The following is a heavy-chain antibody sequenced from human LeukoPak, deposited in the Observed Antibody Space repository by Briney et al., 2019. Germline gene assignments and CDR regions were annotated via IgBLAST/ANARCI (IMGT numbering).Heavy chain of an antibody. CDR2: IYHSGST. Sequence: PSETLSLTCAVSGGSISSGGYSWSWIRQPPGKGLEWIGYIYHSGSTYYNLSLKSRVTISVDRSKNQFSLKLSSVTAADTAVYYCARTIPPHIVVVTAQVVFDIWGQGTMVTVSS. D-gene: IGHD2-21*02. CDR3: ARTIPPHIVVVTAQVVFDI. CDR1: GGSISSGGYS. J-gene: IGHJ3*02. V-gene: IGHV4-30-2*01.